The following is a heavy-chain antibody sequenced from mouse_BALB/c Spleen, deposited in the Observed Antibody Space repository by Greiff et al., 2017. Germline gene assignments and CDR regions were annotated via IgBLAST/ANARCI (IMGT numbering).Heavy chain of an antibody. CDR1: GYTFTSYT. CDR3: AKISLLRSMDY. CDR2: INPSSGYT. Sequence: QVQLRQSAAALARPGASVKMSCKASGYTFTSYTMHWVKQRPGQGLEWIGYINPSSGYTEYNQKFKDKTTLTADKSSSTAYMQLSSLTSEDSAVYYCAKISLLRSMDYWGQGTSVTVSS. D-gene: IGHD1-2*01. V-gene: IGHV1-4*02. J-gene: IGHJ4*01.